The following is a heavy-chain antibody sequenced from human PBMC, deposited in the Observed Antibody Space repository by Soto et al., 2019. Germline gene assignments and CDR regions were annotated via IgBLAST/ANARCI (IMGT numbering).Heavy chain of an antibody. V-gene: IGHV3-30-3*01. CDR2: ISHDGANK. CDR3: ARGGYNDVYTHIEYGDYLDP. J-gene: IGHJ5*02. D-gene: IGHD4-17*01. Sequence: QVHLVESGGGVVQPGRSLRLSCAPSGFIFTSYTMHWVRQAPGKGLEWVAVISHDGANKYYAESVKGRFTISRDNSDQTLVLQMSSLRTENTTLYFCARGGYNDVYTHIEYGDYLDPWGQGTLVTVSS. CDR1: GFIFTSYT.